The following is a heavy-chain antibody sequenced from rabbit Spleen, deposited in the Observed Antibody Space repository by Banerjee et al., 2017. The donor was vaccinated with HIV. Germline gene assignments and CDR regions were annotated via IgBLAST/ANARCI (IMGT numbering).Heavy chain of an antibody. V-gene: IGHV1S45*01. D-gene: IGHD8-1*01. CDR3: ARDTGSSFSSYGMDL. J-gene: IGHJ6*01. CDR1: GFSFSNKAV. Sequence: QEQLVESGGGLVKPEGSLKLSCTASGFSFSNKAVMCWVRQAPGKGLEWISCIAGSSSGFIYSATWAKGRFTCSKTSSTTVTLQMTSLTVADTATYFCARDTGSSFSSYGMDLWGPGTLVTVS. CDR2: IAGSSSGFI.